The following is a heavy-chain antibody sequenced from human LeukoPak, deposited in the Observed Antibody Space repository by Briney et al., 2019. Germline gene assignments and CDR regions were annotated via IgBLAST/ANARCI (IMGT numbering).Heavy chain of an antibody. V-gene: IGHV5-10-1*01. CDR3: ARQGAWFDP. J-gene: IGHJ5*02. CDR2: IDPSASYT. D-gene: IGHD1-26*01. CDR1: GDRFTSDW. Sequence: GESLKIPCKGSGDRFTSDWISWVRQVPGQGMEWMGTIDPSASYTNYSPSFQGHVTISADKSIRTAYLQWSSLKASDTAMYYCARQGAWFDPWGQGTLVTVSS.